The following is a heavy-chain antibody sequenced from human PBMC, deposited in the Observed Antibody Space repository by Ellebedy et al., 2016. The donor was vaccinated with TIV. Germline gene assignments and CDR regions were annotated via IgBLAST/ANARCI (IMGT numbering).Heavy chain of an antibody. D-gene: IGHD6-19*01. CDR3: VRGWYSSGHCDVFAM. CDR2: ISVDGRAV. Sequence: GGSLRLSXVGFGFTFSDSVMHWVRQDPGKGLDWVAGISVDGRAVHYPDSVKGRFTISRDNAQNTVYLQMNSLRLEDTAVYYCVRGWYSSGHCDVFAMWGRGTIVTVSS. J-gene: IGHJ3*02. CDR1: GFTFSDSV. V-gene: IGHV3-30*03.